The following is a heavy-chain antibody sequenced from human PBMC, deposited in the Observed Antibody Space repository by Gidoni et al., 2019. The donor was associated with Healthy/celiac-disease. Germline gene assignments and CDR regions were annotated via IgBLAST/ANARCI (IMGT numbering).Heavy chain of an antibody. J-gene: IGHJ5*02. CDR1: GFTFSSYS. D-gene: IGHD3-22*01. V-gene: IGHV3-21*01. CDR3: AREAYYYDSSGYYNWFDP. CDR2: ISSSSSYI. Sequence: EVQLVESGGGLVKPGGSLRLSCAASGFTFSSYSMNWVRQAPGKGLEWVSSISSSSSYIYYADSVKGRFTISRDNAKNSLYLQMNSLRAEDTAVYYCAREAYYYDSSGYYNWFDPWGQGTLVTVSS.